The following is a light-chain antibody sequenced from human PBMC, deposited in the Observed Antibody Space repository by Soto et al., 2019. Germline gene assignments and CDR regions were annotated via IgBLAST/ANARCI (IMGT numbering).Light chain of an antibody. CDR2: GAS. CDR1: QSIIIN. V-gene: IGKV3-15*01. J-gene: IGKJ1*01. CDR3: QQHNNWPPT. Sequence: EIVMTQSPATLSVSPGERVTLSCRASQSIIINLAWYQRKPGQSPRLLFSGASTRATSVLVRFSGSGSGTQFTLSISSLQSEDFAVYYCQQHNNWPPTFGQGTKVDIK.